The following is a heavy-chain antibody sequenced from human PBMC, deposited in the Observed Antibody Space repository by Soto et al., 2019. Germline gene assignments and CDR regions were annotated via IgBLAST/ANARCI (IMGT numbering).Heavy chain of an antibody. CDR1: GGSISNYY. CDR2: IYYSGST. CDR3: ASSIAARPSGFDY. J-gene: IGHJ4*02. D-gene: IGHD6-6*01. Sequence: PSETLSLTCTVSGGSISNYYWSWIRQPPGKGLEYIGYIYYSGSTNYNPSLKSRVTISVDTSKNQFSLKLSSVTAADTAVYYCASSIAARPSGFDYWGQGTLVTVSS. V-gene: IGHV4-59*08.